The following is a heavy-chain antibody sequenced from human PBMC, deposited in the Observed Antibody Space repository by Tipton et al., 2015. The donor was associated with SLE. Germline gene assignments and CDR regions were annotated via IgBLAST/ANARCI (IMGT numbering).Heavy chain of an antibody. V-gene: IGHV4-59*12. CDR1: GGSISSYY. CDR2: IYYSGST. CDR3: ARGADLGWFDP. Sequence: TLSLTCTVSGGSISSYYWSWIRQPPGKGLEWIGYIYYSGSTNYNPSLKSRVTISVDTSKNQFSLKLSSVTAADTAVYYCARGADLGWFDPWGQGTLVTVSS. J-gene: IGHJ5*02. D-gene: IGHD2-21*02.